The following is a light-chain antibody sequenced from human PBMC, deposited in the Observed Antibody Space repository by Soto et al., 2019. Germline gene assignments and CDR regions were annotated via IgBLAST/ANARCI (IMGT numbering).Light chain of an antibody. V-gene: IGKV3-20*01. CDR2: GIS. Sequence: EIVLTQSPGTLSLSPGERATLSCRASQTIWSTYLAWYQRKPGQAPRLLIYGISNRATGIPDRFSGSGSGTDFTLTISRVEPEDSAVFYCQQYSETPWTFGQGTKVEIK. CDR1: QTIWSTY. CDR3: QQYSETPWT. J-gene: IGKJ1*01.